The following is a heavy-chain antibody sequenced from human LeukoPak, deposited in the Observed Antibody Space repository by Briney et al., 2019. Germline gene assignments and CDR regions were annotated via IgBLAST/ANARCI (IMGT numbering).Heavy chain of an antibody. J-gene: IGHJ4*02. CDR1: GFTFGSHT. CDR3: AKHINSYCRDDCFSN. Sequence: PGGSLRLSCAASGFTFGSHTMHWVRQAPGKGLEWVAVISYDGGNKYYADSVKGRFTISRDNSENTVSLQMNSLRTEDTAVYFCAKHINSYCRDDCFSNGGRGTLVTVSS. V-gene: IGHV3-30-3*02. CDR2: ISYDGGNK. D-gene: IGHD2-21*01.